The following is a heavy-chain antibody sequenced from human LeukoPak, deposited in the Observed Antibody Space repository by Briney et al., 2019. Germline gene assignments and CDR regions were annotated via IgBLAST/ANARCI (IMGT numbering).Heavy chain of an antibody. Sequence: ASLKLSCTASGYTFTNYGISWVRQAPGQGLEWMSCINNYNGNTHYAKNVLGRVTMTKDTSTGTAYMELGSLTSDDTAVYYCARVVGGTTTYYHMDVWGKGTTVTVSS. V-gene: IGHV1-18*01. D-gene: IGHD1-26*01. CDR3: ARVVGGTTTYYHMDV. CDR2: INNYNGNT. CDR1: GYTFTNYG. J-gene: IGHJ6*03.